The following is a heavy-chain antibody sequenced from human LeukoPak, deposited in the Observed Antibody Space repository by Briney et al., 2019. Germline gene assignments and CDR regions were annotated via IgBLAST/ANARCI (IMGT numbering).Heavy chain of an antibody. J-gene: IGHJ4*02. CDR2: ISGSGGST. V-gene: IGHV3-23*01. D-gene: IGHD1-26*01. Sequence: GGSLRLSCAASGFTFSSYAMSWVRQAPGRGLEWVSAISGSGGSTYYADSVKGRFTISRDNSKNTLYLQMNSLRAEDTAVYYCAKRSGGSYYFDYWGQGTLVTVSS. CDR3: AKRSGGSYYFDY. CDR1: GFTFSSYA.